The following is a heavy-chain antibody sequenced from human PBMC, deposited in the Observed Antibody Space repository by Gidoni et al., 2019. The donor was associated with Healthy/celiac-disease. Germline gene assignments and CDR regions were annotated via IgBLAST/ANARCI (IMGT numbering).Heavy chain of an antibody. CDR3: ARESSYYDSSGYYSGFDY. D-gene: IGHD3-22*01. CDR1: GFTFSSYS. Sequence: EVQLVESGGGLVKPGGSLRLSCAASGFTFSSYSMNWVRQDPGKGLEWVSSISSSSSYIYYADSVKGRFTISRDNAKNSLYLQMNSLRAEDTAVYYCARESSYYDSSGYYSGFDYWGQGTLVTVSS. CDR2: ISSSSSYI. J-gene: IGHJ4*02. V-gene: IGHV3-21*01.